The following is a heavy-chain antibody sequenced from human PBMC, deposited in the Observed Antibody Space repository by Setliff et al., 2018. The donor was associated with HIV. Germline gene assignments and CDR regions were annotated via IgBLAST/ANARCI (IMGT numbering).Heavy chain of an antibody. CDR2: IQHSGRI. CDR1: GGSFSGYC. D-gene: IGHD6-13*01. CDR3: ARVSCSSWYSIPRYYYSLDV. J-gene: IGHJ6*03. V-gene: IGHV4-34*01. Sequence: SETLSLTCAVYGGSFSGYCWSWIRQPPGKGLEWIGEIQHSGRINYNPSLRSRVTTSVDTSKNQFSLRLRSVTAADTAVYYCARVSCSSWYSIPRYYYSLDVWVDGTTVTVSS.